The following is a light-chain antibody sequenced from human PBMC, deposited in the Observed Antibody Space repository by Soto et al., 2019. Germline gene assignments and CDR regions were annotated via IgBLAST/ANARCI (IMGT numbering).Light chain of an antibody. Sequence: QSVLTQPPSASGTPGQRVTISCSGSRSNIGSDYVYWYQQFPGTAPKLLIYRNNQRPSGVPDRFSGSKSDTSASLAISGLRSEDEAAYFCAAWDDSLSGPVFGGGTKLTVL. V-gene: IGLV1-47*01. CDR1: RSNIGSDY. J-gene: IGLJ2*01. CDR3: AAWDDSLSGPV. CDR2: RNN.